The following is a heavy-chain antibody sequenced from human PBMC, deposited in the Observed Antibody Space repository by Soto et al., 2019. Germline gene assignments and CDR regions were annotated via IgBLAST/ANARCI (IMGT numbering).Heavy chain of an antibody. D-gene: IGHD2-21*01. CDR2: IFYSGST. Sequence: AETLSLTCNVSGGSISTSRSYWAWIRQPPGKGLEWLANIFYSGSTYYNPSLASRVTVSVDTSKNEFSLKLRSVTAADTAVYYCARQPTTGDTDLWFDPWGQGTLVTVSS. CDR1: GGSISTSRSY. J-gene: IGHJ5*02. V-gene: IGHV4-39*01. CDR3: ARQPTTGDTDLWFDP.